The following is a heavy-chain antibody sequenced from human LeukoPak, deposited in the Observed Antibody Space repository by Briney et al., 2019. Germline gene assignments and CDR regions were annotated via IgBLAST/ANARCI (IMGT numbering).Heavy chain of an antibody. Sequence: EASVKVSCKASGYTFTDYEINWVRQATGQGLEWMGWMRPNSGETGNVQKFQGRVTMTRNISTSTAYMELTGLRSDDTAVYYCARDNGYFSVDYWGQGTLVTVSS. J-gene: IGHJ4*02. CDR3: ARDNGYFSVDY. CDR1: GYTFTDYE. V-gene: IGHV1-8*02. D-gene: IGHD3-22*01. CDR2: MRPNSGET.